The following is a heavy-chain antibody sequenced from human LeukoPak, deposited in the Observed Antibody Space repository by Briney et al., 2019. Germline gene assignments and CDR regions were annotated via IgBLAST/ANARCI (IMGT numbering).Heavy chain of an antibody. J-gene: IGHJ4*02. CDR1: GGTFSSYA. D-gene: IGHD3-10*01. V-gene: IGHV1-69*01. Sequence: SVKVSCKASGGTFSSYAISWVRQAPGQGLEWMGGIIPIFGTANYAQKFQGRVTITADESTSTAYMELSSLRSEDTAVYYCAREKANGYYGSGNYLDYWGQGTLVTVSS. CDR3: AREKANGYYGSGNYLDY. CDR2: IIPIFGTA.